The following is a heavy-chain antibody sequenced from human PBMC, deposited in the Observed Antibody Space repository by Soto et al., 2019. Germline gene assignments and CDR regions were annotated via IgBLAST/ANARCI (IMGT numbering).Heavy chain of an antibody. D-gene: IGHD5-18*01. CDR1: GYTFTSYD. CDR2: VNPNSGNT. CDR3: ARERGQLWPSYYYGMDV. Sequence: GASVKVSCKASGYTFTSYDVMWVRQATGQGLEWMGWVNPNSGNTDSAQKFQGRVTMTWDTSINTAYMELSSLRSEDTAVYYCARERGQLWPSYYYGMDVWGQGTTVTVSS. V-gene: IGHV1-8*01. J-gene: IGHJ6*02.